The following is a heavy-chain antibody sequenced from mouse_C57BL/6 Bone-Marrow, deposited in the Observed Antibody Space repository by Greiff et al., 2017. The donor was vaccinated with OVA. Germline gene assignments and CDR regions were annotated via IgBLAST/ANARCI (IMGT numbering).Heavy chain of an antibody. V-gene: IGHV1-15*01. J-gene: IGHJ2*01. D-gene: IGHD1-1*01. Sequence: VQLQESGAELVRPGASVTLSCKASGYTFTDYEMHWVKQTPVHGLEWIGAIDPETGGTAYNQKFKGKAILTADKSSSTAYMELRSLTSEDSAVYYCTRASGSSKGYWGQGTTLTVSS. CDR2: IDPETGGT. CDR3: TRASGSSKGY. CDR1: GYTFTDYE.